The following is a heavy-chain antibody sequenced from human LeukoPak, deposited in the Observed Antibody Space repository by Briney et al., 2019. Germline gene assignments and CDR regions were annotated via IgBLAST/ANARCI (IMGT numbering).Heavy chain of an antibody. V-gene: IGHV3-30*03. J-gene: IGHJ4*02. CDR1: GFTFSSYG. D-gene: IGHD2-21*02. CDR3: AREGAYCGGDCFGD. CDR2: ISYDGSNK. Sequence: GGSLRLSCAASGFTFSSYGMHWVRQAPGKGLEWVAVISYDGSNKYYADSVKGRFTISRDNSKSTLHLQMNSLRAEDTAVYYCAREGAYCGGDCFGDWGQGTLVTVSS.